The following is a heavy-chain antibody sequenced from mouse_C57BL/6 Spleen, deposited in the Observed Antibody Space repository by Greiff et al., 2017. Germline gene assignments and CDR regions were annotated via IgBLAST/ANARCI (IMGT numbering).Heavy chain of an antibody. J-gene: IGHJ2*01. CDR1: GYSFTSYY. CDR2: IYPGSGNT. V-gene: IGHV1-66*01. CDR3: ARHPIYYDYDGFDY. Sequence: VQLQQSGPELVKPGASVKISCKASGYSFTSYYIHWVKQRPGQGLEWIGWIYPGSGNTKYNEKFKGKAPLTEDTSSSTAYMQLSSLTSEDSAVYYCARHPIYYDYDGFDYWGQGTTLTVSS. D-gene: IGHD2-4*01.